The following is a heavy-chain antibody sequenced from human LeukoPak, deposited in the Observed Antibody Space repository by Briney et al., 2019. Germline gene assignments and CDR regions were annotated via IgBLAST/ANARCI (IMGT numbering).Heavy chain of an antibody. CDR2: IKEDGSDQ. J-gene: IGHJ4*02. CDR1: GFSLSNYW. Sequence: GGSLRLSCAASGFSLSNYWMAWVRQAPGRGLEWVANIKEDGSDQHYVDSVRGRFTVSRDNAANSMPLQMSSLRPDDTAVYFCASSKDASWPYDSWGKGTLFVVSS. CDR3: ASSKDASWPYDS. V-gene: IGHV3-7*01.